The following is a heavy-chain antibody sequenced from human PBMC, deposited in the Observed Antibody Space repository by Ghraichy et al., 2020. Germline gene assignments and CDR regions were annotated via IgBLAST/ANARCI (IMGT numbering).Heavy chain of an antibody. D-gene: IGHD4-11*01. V-gene: IGHV3-21*01. Sequence: GALRLSCAASGFIFSNYNMYWVRQAPGKGLEWVSSISDSSSYIFYTDSVKGRFTISRDNAKNSLYLQMNSLRVEDTAVYYCARAPMTSARWFDSWGQGTLVTVSS. CDR3: ARAPMTSARWFDS. J-gene: IGHJ5*01. CDR1: GFIFSNYN. CDR2: ISDSSSYI.